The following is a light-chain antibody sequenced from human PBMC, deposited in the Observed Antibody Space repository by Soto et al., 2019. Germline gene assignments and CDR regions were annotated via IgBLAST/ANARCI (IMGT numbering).Light chain of an antibody. J-gene: IGKJ5*01. V-gene: IGKV1-12*01. CDR3: QQANSFPIT. CDR1: QGISSY. Sequence: DTQLTQSPSFLSASVGDRVTITCRASQGISSYLLGWYQQKPGKAPKLLIYAASSLQSGVPSRFSGSGSGTDFTLTISSLQPEDFATYYCQQANSFPITFGQGTRLEI. CDR2: AAS.